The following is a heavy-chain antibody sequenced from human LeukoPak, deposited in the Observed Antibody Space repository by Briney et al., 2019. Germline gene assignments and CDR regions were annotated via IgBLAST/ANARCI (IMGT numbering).Heavy chain of an antibody. J-gene: IGHJ4*02. Sequence: SQTLSLTCAISGDSVSSINGAWNWIRQSPSRGLEWLGRTYYRSKWYDEYAESMRGRITISPDTSMYQYSLHVLSVTPEDTAVYYCARDLGNTGWYTFDYWGQGILVTVSS. CDR3: ARDLGNTGWYTFDY. CDR2: TYYRSKWYD. D-gene: IGHD2-15*01. V-gene: IGHV6-1*01. CDR1: GDSVSSINGA.